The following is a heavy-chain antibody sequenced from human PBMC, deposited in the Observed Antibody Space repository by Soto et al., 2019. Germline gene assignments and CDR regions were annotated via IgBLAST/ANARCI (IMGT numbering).Heavy chain of an antibody. Sequence: QVQLVQSGAEVKKPGSSVKVSCKASGGTFSSYAISWVRQAPGQGLEWMGGIIPIFGTANYAQKFQSRVTITADKSTSTAYMGLSSLRSEDTAVYYCASRVTATNKFDYWGQGTLVTVSS. CDR2: IIPIFGTA. J-gene: IGHJ4*02. V-gene: IGHV1-69*06. CDR3: ASRVTATNKFDY. D-gene: IGHD2-21*02. CDR1: GGTFSSYA.